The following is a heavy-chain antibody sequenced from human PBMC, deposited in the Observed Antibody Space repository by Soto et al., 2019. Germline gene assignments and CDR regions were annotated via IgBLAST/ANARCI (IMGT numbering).Heavy chain of an antibody. V-gene: IGHV3-7*01. D-gene: IGHD2-2*01. Sequence: GGSLRLSCAASGFPFNTFWMSWVRQAPGKGLEWVANIKEDGSEKFYVDSVKGRFTVSRDNSKNSLYLQMNSLRVEDTGLYYCARLRYCSTSSCYFPTYFDYWGQGSLVTVSS. CDR1: GFPFNTFW. J-gene: IGHJ4*02. CDR2: IKEDGSEK. CDR3: ARLRYCSTSSCYFPTYFDY.